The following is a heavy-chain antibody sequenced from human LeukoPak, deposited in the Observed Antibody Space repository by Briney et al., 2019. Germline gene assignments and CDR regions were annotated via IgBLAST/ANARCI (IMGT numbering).Heavy chain of an antibody. V-gene: IGHV1-18*01. D-gene: IGHD4-17*01. CDR3: ARDLREMTTVTTSPLY. CDR1: GYTFTSYG. J-gene: IGHJ4*02. Sequence: ASVKVSCKASGYTFTSYGISWVRQAPGQGLEWMGWISAYNGNTNYAQKLQGRVTMTIDTSTSTAYMELRSLRSDDTAVYYCARDLREMTTVTTSPLYWGQGTLVTVSS. CDR2: ISAYNGNT.